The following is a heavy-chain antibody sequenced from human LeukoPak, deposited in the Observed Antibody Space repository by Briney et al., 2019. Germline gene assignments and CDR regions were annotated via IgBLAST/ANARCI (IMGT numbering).Heavy chain of an antibody. J-gene: IGHJ5*02. CDR3: ARDKGDSWFDP. CDR2: IYYSGST. CDR1: GGFISSYY. D-gene: IGHD2-21*01. V-gene: IGHV4-59*01. Sequence: SETLSLTCTVSGGFISSYYWSWIRRPPGKGLEWIGYIYYSGSTNYNPSLKSRVTISVDTSKNQFSLKLSSVTAADTAVYYCARDKGDSWFDPWGQGTLVTVSS.